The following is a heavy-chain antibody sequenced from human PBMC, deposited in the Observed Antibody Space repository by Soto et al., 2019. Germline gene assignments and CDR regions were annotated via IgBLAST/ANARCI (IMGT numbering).Heavy chain of an antibody. CDR1: GGSFSGYY. CDR3: ARGWGRYFDL. V-gene: IGHV4-34*01. J-gene: IGHJ2*01. CDR2: SKHNGST. D-gene: IGHD3-16*01. Sequence: QVQLQQWGAGLLKPSETLSLTCAVYGGSFSGYYWSWIRQPPGKGLEWIGESKHNGSTNYKPSLKGPVTISGDTSQKQFSLKLSSVTAADTAVYYCARGWGRYFDLWGRGTLVTVSA.